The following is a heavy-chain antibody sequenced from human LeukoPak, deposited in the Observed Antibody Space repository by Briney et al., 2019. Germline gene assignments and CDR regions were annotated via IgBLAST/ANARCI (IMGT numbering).Heavy chain of an antibody. Sequence: GGSLRLSCAASGFTFSSYWMHWVRQAPGKGLVWVSRINSDGSSTSYADSVKGRFTISRDNAKNTLYLQMNSLRAEDTAVYYCAKDRWCSSTSCYGVDWFDPWGQGTLVTVSS. CDR1: GFTFSSYW. D-gene: IGHD2-2*01. CDR3: AKDRWCSSTSCYGVDWFDP. CDR2: INSDGSST. V-gene: IGHV3-74*01. J-gene: IGHJ5*02.